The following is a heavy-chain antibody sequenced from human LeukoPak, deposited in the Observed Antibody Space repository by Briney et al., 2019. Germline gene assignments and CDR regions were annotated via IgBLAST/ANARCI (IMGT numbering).Heavy chain of an antibody. J-gene: IGHJ5*02. V-gene: IGHV1-24*01. CDR1: GYTLTELS. CDR2: FDPEDGET. D-gene: IGHD3-3*01. Sequence: ASVKVSCKVSGYTLTELSMHWVRQAPGKGLEWLGGFDPEDGETIYAQKFQGRVTMTEDTSTDTAYMELSRLRSDDTAVYYCARLSLWSGYYLFDPWGQGTLVTVSS. CDR3: ARLSLWSGYYLFDP.